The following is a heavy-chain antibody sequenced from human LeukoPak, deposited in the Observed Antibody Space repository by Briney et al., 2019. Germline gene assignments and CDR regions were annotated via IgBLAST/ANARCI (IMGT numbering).Heavy chain of an antibody. V-gene: IGHV4-61*02. D-gene: IGHD3-3*01. CDR2: IYTSGST. J-gene: IGHJ3*02. CDR3: ASSDFWSGYDAFDI. Sequence: SQTLSLTCTVSGGSISSGGYYWSWIRQPAGKGLEWIGRIYTSGSTNYNPSLKSRVTMSVDTSKNQFSLKLSSVTAADTAVYYCASSDFWSGYDAFDIWGQGTMVTVSS. CDR1: GGSISSGGYY.